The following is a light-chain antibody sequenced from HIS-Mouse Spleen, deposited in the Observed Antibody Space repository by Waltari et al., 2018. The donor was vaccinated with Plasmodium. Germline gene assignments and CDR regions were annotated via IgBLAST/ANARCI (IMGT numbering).Light chain of an antibody. V-gene: IGLV3-10*01. J-gene: IGLJ3*02. CDR3: YSTDSSGNHRV. CDR2: EES. Sequence: SYELTQPPSVSVSPRHTARITCSGDALPKKYAYWYQQKSGQAPVLVIYEESKRPSGSTERFSGSSSGTMATLTISGAQVEDEADYYCYSTDSSGNHRVFGGGTKLTVL. CDR1: ALPKKY.